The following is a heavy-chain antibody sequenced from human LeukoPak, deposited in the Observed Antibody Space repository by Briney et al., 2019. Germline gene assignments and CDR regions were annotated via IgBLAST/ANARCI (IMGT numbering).Heavy chain of an antibody. D-gene: IGHD3-10*01. CDR2: SNPDSGGT. CDR3: ARGPAHSGNYYNYLDY. Sequence: ASVKLSCKASGYTFTGYYMHWVRQAPGQGLEWMGWSNPDSGGTNYAQKFQGRVTMTRDTSIITAYMELSRLRSDDTAVYYCARGPAHSGNYYNYLDYWGQGTLVTVSS. J-gene: IGHJ4*02. V-gene: IGHV1-2*02. CDR1: GYTFTGYY.